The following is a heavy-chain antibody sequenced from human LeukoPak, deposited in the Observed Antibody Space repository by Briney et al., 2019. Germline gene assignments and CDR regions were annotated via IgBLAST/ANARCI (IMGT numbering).Heavy chain of an antibody. CDR1: GFTFSSYS. J-gene: IGHJ4*02. CDR2: ISSSSSYI. Sequence: GGSLRLSCAASGFTFSSYSMNWVRQAPGKGLEWVSSISSSSSYIYYADSVKGRFTISRDNAKNSLYLQMNSLRAEDTAVYYCARDGIAAAGFDYWGQGTLVTVSS. D-gene: IGHD6-13*01. CDR3: ARDGIAAAGFDY. V-gene: IGHV3-21*01.